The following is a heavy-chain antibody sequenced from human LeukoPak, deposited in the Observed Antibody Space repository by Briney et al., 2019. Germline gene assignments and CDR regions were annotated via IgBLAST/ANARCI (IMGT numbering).Heavy chain of an antibody. CDR1: GYTFIDYY. CDR3: ARDGEDAFDI. D-gene: IGHD2-21*01. V-gene: IGHV1-2*02. J-gene: IGHJ3*02. CDR2: INPNSGGT. Sequence: ASVKVSCKASGYTFIDYYIHWVRQAPGQGLEWMGWINPNSGGTKYAQKFQGRVTMTTDTSTSTAYMEMRSLRSDDTAVYYCARDGEDAFDIWGQGTMVTVSS.